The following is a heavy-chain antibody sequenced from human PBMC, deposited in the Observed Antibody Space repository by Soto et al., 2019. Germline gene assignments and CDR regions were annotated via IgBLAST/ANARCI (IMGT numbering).Heavy chain of an antibody. CDR3: VGGRRGYSYGYVGWYFDL. D-gene: IGHD5-18*01. CDR1: GGSISSGGYY. V-gene: IGHV4-31*03. CDR2: IYYSGST. J-gene: IGHJ2*01. Sequence: QVQLQESGPGLVKPSQTLSLTCTVSGGSISSGGYYWSWIRQHPGKGREWIGYIYYSGSTYYNQSLTSRVTISVDTSKNQCSLKLSSVTAADTAVYYCVGGRRGYSYGYVGWYFDLWGRGTLVTVSS.